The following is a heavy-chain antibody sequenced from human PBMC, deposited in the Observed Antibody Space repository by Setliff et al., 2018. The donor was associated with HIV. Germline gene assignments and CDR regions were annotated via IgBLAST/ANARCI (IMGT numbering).Heavy chain of an antibody. CDR2: IYASGST. Sequence: PSETLSLTCTVSGGSISSGSYYWSWIRQPAGKGLEWIGRIYASGSTKYNPSLKSRVTISVDTSKNQFSLKVKSVTAADTAMYYCARHPGSTSNWYKGAFDFWGQGRMVTVSS. D-gene: IGHD6-13*01. CDR1: GGSISSGSYY. CDR3: ARHPGSTSNWYKGAFDF. J-gene: IGHJ3*01. V-gene: IGHV4-61*02.